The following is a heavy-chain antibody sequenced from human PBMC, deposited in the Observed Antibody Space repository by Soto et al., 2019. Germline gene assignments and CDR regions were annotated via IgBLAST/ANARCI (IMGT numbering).Heavy chain of an antibody. V-gene: IGHV1-69*05. CDR2: IIPIFGTA. Sequence: SVKVSCKASGGTFSSYAINWVRQAPGQGLEWMGGIIPIFGTANYAQKFQGRVTITRDTSASTAYMELSSLRSEDTAVYYCAAVPSGYYYLGQGTLVTVSS. CDR3: AAVPSGYYY. D-gene: IGHD3-22*01. CDR1: GGTFSSYA. J-gene: IGHJ4*02.